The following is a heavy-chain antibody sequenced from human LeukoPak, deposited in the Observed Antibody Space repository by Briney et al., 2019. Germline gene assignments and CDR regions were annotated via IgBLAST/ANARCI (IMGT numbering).Heavy chain of an antibody. CDR2: INPSGGST. CDR1: GYTFTSYY. V-gene: IGHV1-46*01. D-gene: IGHD3-10*02. CDR3: ARDRYYVFRDPPSGIDY. J-gene: IGHJ4*02. Sequence: ASVKVSCKASGYTFTSYYMHWVRQAPGHGLEWMGIINPSGGSTSYAQKFQGRVTMTRDTSTSTVYMELSSLRSEDTAVYYCARDRYYVFRDPPSGIDYWGQGTLVTVSS.